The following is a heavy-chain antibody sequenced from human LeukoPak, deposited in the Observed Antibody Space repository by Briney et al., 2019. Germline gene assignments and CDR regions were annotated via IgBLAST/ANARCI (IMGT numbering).Heavy chain of an antibody. CDR1: GGSISSYY. CDR3: GYFDY. Sequence: PSETLSLTCTVSGGSISSYYWSWVRQPPGKGLEWIGYIYYTASTNYNPSLRSRVTISVDTSKNQFSLKLTYCARGGNYGDYDGYFDYWGQGTLVTVSS. D-gene: IGHD4-17*01. J-gene: IGHJ4*02. CDR2: IYYTAST. V-gene: IGHV4-59*01.